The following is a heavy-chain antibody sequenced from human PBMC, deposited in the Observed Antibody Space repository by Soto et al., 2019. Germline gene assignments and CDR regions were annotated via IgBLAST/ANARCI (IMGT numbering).Heavy chain of an antibody. CDR1: GGSISSGGYY. D-gene: IGHD3-10*01. Sequence: SETLSLTCTVSGGSISSGGYYWSWIRQHPGKGLEWIGYIYYSGSTYYNPSLKSRVTISVDTSKNQFSLKLSSVTAADTAVYYCARDRGAGFGMDVWGQGTTVTVSS. CDR3: ARDRGAGFGMDV. V-gene: IGHV4-31*03. J-gene: IGHJ6*02. CDR2: IYYSGST.